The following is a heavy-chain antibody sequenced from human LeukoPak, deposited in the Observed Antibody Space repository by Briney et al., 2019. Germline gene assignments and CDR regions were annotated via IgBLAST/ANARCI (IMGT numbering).Heavy chain of an antibody. CDR2: IHGSGIT. CDR1: GASISNYY. Sequence: PSETLSLTCTVSGASISNYYWSWIRQPAGKGLEWIGRIHGSGITNYNPSLKSRVTMSVDTSKNLFSLRLSSVTAADTAMYYCARPREYNTNSYYFDYWGQGILVTVPS. J-gene: IGHJ4*02. D-gene: IGHD1-14*01. V-gene: IGHV4-4*07. CDR3: ARPREYNTNSYYFDY.